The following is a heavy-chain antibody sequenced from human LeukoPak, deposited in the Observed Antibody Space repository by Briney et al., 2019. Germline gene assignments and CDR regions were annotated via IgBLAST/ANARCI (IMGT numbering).Heavy chain of an antibody. CDR2: ISVYKGNT. Sequence: ASVKVSCKASGYTFTSYGISWVRQAPGQGLEWMGWISVYKGNTKYTQKLQGRVTMTTDTSTSTAYMEVTSLRSDDTAVYYCARDYRAAAGVEYFQHWGQGTLVTVSS. V-gene: IGHV1-18*01. CDR1: GYTFTSYG. J-gene: IGHJ1*01. D-gene: IGHD6-13*01. CDR3: ARDYRAAAGVEYFQH.